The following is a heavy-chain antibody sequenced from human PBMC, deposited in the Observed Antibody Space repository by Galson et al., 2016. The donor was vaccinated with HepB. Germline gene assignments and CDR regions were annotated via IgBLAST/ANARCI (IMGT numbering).Heavy chain of an antibody. J-gene: IGHJ4*02. CDR1: GFTFSTYA. CDR3: AKGGLRWCHNFNC. D-gene: IGHD4-23*01. CDR2: ISGSAGST. V-gene: IGHV3-23*01. Sequence: SLRLSCAASGFTFSTYAMSWVRQAPGKGLEWVSVISGSAGSTYYADSVKGRFTISRDNSKNMLYMQVNSLRAEDTAVYYCAKGGLRWCHNFNCWGQGTLVTVSS.